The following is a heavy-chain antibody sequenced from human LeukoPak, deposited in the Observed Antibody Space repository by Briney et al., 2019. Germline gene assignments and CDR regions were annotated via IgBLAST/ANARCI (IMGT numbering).Heavy chain of an antibody. CDR2: INYSGST. V-gene: IGHV4-34*01. CDR3: ASPTTVTTSAYRAFDI. D-gene: IGHD4-17*01. J-gene: IGHJ3*02. Sequence: SETLSLTCAVYGGSFSDNYWSWIRQPPGKGLEWIGEINYSGSTNYSPSLRSRVTISVDTSKNQISLNLRSVTAADTAVYYCASPTTVTTSAYRAFDIWGQGTMVTVSA. CDR1: GGSFSDNY.